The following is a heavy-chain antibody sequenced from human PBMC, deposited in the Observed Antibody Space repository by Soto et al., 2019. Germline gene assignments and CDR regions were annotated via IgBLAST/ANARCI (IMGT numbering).Heavy chain of an antibody. J-gene: IGHJ6*02. CDR3: AKGGLYYYDSSGYPYYYGMDV. CDR1: GFTFSSYA. CDR2: ISGSGDST. V-gene: IGHV3-23*01. Sequence: GGSLRLSCAASGFTFSSYAMSWVRQAPGKGLEWVSAISGSGDSTYYADSVKGRFTISRDNSKNTLYLQMNSLRAEDTAVYSCAKGGLYYYDSSGYPYYYGMDVWGQGTTVTVSS. D-gene: IGHD3-22*01.